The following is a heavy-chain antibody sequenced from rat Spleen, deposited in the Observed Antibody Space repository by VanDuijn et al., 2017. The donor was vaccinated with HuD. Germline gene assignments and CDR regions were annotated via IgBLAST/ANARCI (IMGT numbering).Heavy chain of an antibody. CDR2: ISYGDSSGHSST. Sequence: EVQLVESGGGLVQPGSPLKLSCAASGFTFSDYGMAWVRQAPTKGLEWVITISYGDSSGHSSTYYRDSVKGRFIISRANAKSTLNLQMDSLRSEDTATYYCARRHYGYTDYFDYWGQGVMVTVSS. V-gene: IGHV5-29*01. CDR1: GFTFSDYG. CDR3: ARRHYGYTDYFDY. D-gene: IGHD1-9*01. J-gene: IGHJ2*01.